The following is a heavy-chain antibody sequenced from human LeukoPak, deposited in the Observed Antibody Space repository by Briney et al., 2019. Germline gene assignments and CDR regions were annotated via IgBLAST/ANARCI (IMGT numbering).Heavy chain of an antibody. CDR3: ARDIGMYYFDY. J-gene: IGHJ4*02. CDR2: IYYSGST. V-gene: IGHV4-59*01. D-gene: IGHD1-26*01. CDR1: GVSISSYY. Sequence: SETLSLTCTVSGVSISSYYWSWIRQPPGKGLEWIGYIYYSGSTNYNPSLKSRVTISVDTSKNQFSLKLSSVTAADTAVYYCARDIGMYYFDYWGQGTLVTVSS.